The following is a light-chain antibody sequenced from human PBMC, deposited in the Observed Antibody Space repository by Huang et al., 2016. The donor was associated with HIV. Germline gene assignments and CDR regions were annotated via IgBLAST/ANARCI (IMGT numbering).Light chain of an antibody. Sequence: EIVMTQSPATLFVSPGARATLACRASPSISSNLAWYQQKPGQAPRVLIYGASTRASGVPARFSGAGSGTEFTLTISSLQSEDLAVYYCQQYDQWPPGYTFGQGTKL. CDR2: GAS. J-gene: IGKJ2*01. V-gene: IGKV3-15*01. CDR3: QQYDQWPPGYT. CDR1: PSISSN.